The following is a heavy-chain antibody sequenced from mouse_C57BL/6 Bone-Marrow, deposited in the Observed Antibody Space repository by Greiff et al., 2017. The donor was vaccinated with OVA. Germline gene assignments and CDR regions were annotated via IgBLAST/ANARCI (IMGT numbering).Heavy chain of an antibody. CDR2: ISDGGSYT. CDR1: GFTISSYA. CDR3: AWGLRRAWFAY. Sequence: EVQLQESGGGLVKPGGSLKLSCAASGFTISSYAMSWVRQTPEKRLEWVATISDGGSYTYYPDDVKGKFTISRDNANNNLCLQMSQLKSEDKAMCYCAWGLRRAWFAYWGQGTLVTVSA. D-gene: IGHD2-4*01. V-gene: IGHV5-4*01. J-gene: IGHJ3*01.